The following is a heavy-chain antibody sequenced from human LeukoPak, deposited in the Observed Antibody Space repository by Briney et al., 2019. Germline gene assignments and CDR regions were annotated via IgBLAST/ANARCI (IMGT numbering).Heavy chain of an antibody. V-gene: IGHV3-23*01. CDR1: GFTFRSSA. CDR2: VSGNGVNT. CDR3: AKYGTVVAGKGLPDW. D-gene: IGHD6-19*01. J-gene: IGHJ4*02. Sequence: PGGSLRLSCAASGFTFRSSAMSWVRQAPGKGLEWVSTVSGNGVNTYYADSVKGRFTIYRDNSKNTLYLQMNSLRAEDTAVYYCAKYGTVVAGKGLPDWWGQGTLVTVSS.